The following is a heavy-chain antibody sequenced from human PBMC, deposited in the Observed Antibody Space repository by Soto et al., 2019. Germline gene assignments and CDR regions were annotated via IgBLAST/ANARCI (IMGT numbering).Heavy chain of an antibody. Sequence: QVQLQESGPGLVKPSETLSLTCTVSGVSISSYYWSWIRQPPGKGLEWIGYIYYSGSTNYNPSLKSRVTLSGDTSKNQFSLKLSSVTAADTAVYYCARSRGGYFDSWGQGTLVTVSS. D-gene: IGHD3-22*01. CDR3: ARSRGGYFDS. J-gene: IGHJ4*02. CDR1: GVSISSYY. V-gene: IGHV4-59*01. CDR2: IYYSGST.